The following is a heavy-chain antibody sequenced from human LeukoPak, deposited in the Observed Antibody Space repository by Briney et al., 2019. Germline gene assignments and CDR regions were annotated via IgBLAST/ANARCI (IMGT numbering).Heavy chain of an antibody. D-gene: IGHD3-22*01. CDR2: ISSNGGST. CDR1: GFTFSSYA. V-gene: IGHV3-64*01. Sequence: GGSLRLSCAASGFTFSSYAMSWVRQAPGKGLEYVSAISSNGGSTYYANSVKGRFTISRDNSKNTLYLQMGSLRAEDMAVYYCARAKDYDSSGYLSLGYWGQGTLVTVSS. CDR3: ARAKDYDSSGYLSLGY. J-gene: IGHJ4*02.